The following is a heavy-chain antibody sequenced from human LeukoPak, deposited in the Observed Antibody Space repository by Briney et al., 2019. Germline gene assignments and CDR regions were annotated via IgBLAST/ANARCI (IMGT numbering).Heavy chain of an antibody. Sequence: GGSLRLSCTASGFTFGDYAMSWFRQAPGKGLEWVGFIRSKAYGGTTEYAASVKGRFTISRDDSKSIACLQMNSLRAEDTAVYYCAKEGYSSGWYWDYWGQGTLVTVSS. J-gene: IGHJ4*02. CDR3: AKEGYSSGWYWDY. D-gene: IGHD6-19*01. V-gene: IGHV3-49*03. CDR1: GFTFGDYA. CDR2: IRSKAYGGTT.